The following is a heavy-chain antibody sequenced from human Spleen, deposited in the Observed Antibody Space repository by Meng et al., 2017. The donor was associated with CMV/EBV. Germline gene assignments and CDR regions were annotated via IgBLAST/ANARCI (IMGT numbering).Heavy chain of an antibody. J-gene: IGHJ4*02. CDR2: ISGSGGST. CDR1: GFTFSSYA. CDR3: AKPLYDFWSGYYTAPFDY. D-gene: IGHD3-3*01. Sequence: GGSLRLSCAASGFTFSSYAMSWVRQAPGKGLEWVSAISGSGGSTYYADSVKGRLTISRDNSKNTLYLQMNSLRAEDTAVYYCAKPLYDFWSGYYTAPFDYWGQGTLVTVSS. V-gene: IGHV3-23*01.